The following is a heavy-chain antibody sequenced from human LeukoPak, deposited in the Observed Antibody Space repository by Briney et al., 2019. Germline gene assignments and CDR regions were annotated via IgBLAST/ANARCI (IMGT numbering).Heavy chain of an antibody. Sequence: ASVTVSCKASGYSFTSYDLSLVRQATGQGLEWMGWMNPNSGNTGYAQKFQGRVTMTRDTSISTAYMELTSLTSEDTAIYYCARGLAVAGTGYWGQGTLVTVSS. J-gene: IGHJ4*02. V-gene: IGHV1-8*01. CDR3: ARGLAVAGTGY. CDR2: MNPNSGNT. CDR1: GYSFTSYD. D-gene: IGHD6-19*01.